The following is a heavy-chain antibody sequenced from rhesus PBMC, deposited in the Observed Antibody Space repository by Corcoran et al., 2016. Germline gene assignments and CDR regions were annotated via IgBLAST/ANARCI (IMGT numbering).Heavy chain of an antibody. CDR2: IDPSDSDT. CDR1: GYSFTSYW. V-gene: IGHV5-2*01. CDR3: AKESIAAAAYYYGLDS. D-gene: IGHD6-25*01. Sequence: EVQLVQSGAEVKRPGESLKISCKTSGYSFTSYWISWVRQMPGKGLEWMGAIDPSDSDTRYSPSFQDQVTISADKSISTAYLQWSSLKASDTATYYCAKESIAAAAYYYGLDSWGQGVVVTVSS. J-gene: IGHJ6*01.